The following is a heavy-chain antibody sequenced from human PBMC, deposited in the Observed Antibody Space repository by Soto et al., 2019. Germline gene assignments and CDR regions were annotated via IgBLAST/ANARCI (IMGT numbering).Heavy chain of an antibody. CDR1: GFTFSNAW. J-gene: IGHJ1*01. Sequence: LRLSFAASGFTFSNAWMSWVRQAPGKGLEWVGRIKSKTDGGTTDYAAPVKDRFTISRDDSKNTLYLQMNSLKTEDTAVYYCTTAYVRFLEWIQHWGQGTLVTVSS. CDR3: TTAYVRFLEWIQH. V-gene: IGHV3-15*01. CDR2: IKSKTDGGTT. D-gene: IGHD3-3*01.